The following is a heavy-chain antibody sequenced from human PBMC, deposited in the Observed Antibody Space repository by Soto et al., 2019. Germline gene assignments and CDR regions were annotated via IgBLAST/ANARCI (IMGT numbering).Heavy chain of an antibody. CDR2: LIPILYTV. CDR3: ASMDIDDVLTGYFH. V-gene: IGHV1-69*08. CDR1: GGTFSSHT. J-gene: IGHJ4*02. D-gene: IGHD3-9*01. Sequence: QVQLVQSGAEVKKPGSSVKVSCKASGGTFSSHTINWVRQAPGEGLEWMVRLIPILYTVDFAQQFKGRVTLAADRFTTTAYMDIRRLTAEDTAVYYCASMDIDDVLTGYFHWGQGTLVSVSS.